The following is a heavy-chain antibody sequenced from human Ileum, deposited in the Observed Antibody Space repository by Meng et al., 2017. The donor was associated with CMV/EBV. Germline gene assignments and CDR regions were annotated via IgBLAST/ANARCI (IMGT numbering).Heavy chain of an antibody. D-gene: IGHD2-2*02. CDR1: GFTVSSDY. Sequence: DVQLVESGGGLIQPGGSLRLSCEASGFTVSSDYISWVRQAPGKGLEWVSSIYRGGSTYYADSVKGRFTISRDNSKNSVYLQMNSLRAEDTAVYYCARSIRPLNPWFDPWGQGTLVTVSS. CDR3: ARSIRPLNPWFDP. V-gene: IGHV3-53*01. J-gene: IGHJ5*02. CDR2: IYRGGST.